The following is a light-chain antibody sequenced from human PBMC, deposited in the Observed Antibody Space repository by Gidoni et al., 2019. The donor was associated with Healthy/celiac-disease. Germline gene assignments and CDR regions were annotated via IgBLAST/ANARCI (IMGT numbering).Light chain of an antibody. J-gene: IGKJ1*01. CDR3: QQYNNWPPT. Sequence: EIVMTQPPATLSVSPGERATLSCRASQSVSSNLAWYQQKPGQAPRLLIYGASTRATGIPARFSGSGSGTEFTLTISSLKSEDFAVYYCQQYNNWPPTFGQGTKVEIK. CDR2: GAS. CDR1: QSVSSN. V-gene: IGKV3-15*01.